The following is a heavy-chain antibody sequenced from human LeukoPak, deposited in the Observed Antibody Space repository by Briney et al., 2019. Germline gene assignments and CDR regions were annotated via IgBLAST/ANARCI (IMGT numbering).Heavy chain of an antibody. CDR2: VSSSTNTI. CDR1: GFTFSSYS. D-gene: IGHD4-23*01. V-gene: IGHV3-48*02. Sequence: GGSLRLSCAASGFTFSSYSMNWVRQAPGKGLEWVSYVSSSTNTIYYADSVKGRFTIPRDNAKNSLFLQMNSLRDEDTAVYYCARGGYGANDDAFDIWGQGTMVTVSS. CDR3: ARGGYGANDDAFDI. J-gene: IGHJ3*02.